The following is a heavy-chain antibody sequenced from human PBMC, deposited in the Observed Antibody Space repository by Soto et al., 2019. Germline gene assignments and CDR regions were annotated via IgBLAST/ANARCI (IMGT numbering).Heavy chain of an antibody. CDR3: ARAPYYYDSSGYYPLGFDY. D-gene: IGHD3-22*01. V-gene: IGHV4-34*01. J-gene: IGHJ4*02. CDR1: GGSFSGYY. Sequence: PSETLSLTCAVYGGSFSGYYWSWIRQPPGKGLEWIGEINHSGSTNYNPSLKSRVTISVDTSKNQFSLKLSSVTAADTAVYYCARAPYYYDSSGYYPLGFDYWGQGTLVTVSS. CDR2: INHSGST.